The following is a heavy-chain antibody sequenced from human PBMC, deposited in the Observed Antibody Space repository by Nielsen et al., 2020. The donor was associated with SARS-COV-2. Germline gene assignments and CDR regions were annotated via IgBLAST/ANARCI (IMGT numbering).Heavy chain of an antibody. Sequence: ASVKVSCKASGYTFTGYYMHWVRQAPGQGLEWMGWINPNSGGTNYAQKFQGRVTMTRNTSISTAYMELSSLRSEDTAVYYCARGPPIVVVPAPRYGMDVWGQGTTVTVSS. V-gene: IGHV1-2*02. CDR3: ARGPPIVVVPAPRYGMDV. J-gene: IGHJ6*02. CDR2: INPNSGGT. D-gene: IGHD2-2*01. CDR1: GYTFTGYY.